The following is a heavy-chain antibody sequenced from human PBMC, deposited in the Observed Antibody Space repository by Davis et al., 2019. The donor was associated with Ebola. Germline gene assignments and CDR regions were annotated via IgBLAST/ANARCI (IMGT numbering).Heavy chain of an antibody. D-gene: IGHD5-18*01. V-gene: IGHV3-11*01. CDR2: ISSSGSSI. Sequence: GESLKISCAASGFTFSDYYMSWIRQAPGKGLEWVSYISSSGSSIYYADSVKGRFTISRDNAKNSLYLQMNSLRAEDTAVYYCAKDLLGTAMVTPYYYYGMDVWGQGTTVTVSS. J-gene: IGHJ6*02. CDR3: AKDLLGTAMVTPYYYYGMDV. CDR1: GFTFSDYY.